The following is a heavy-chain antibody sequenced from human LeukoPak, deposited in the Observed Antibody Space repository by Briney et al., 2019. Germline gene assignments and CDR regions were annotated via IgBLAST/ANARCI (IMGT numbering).Heavy chain of an antibody. Sequence: SETLSLTCTVSGGSISSYYWSWIRQPAGKGLEWIGRIYTSGSTNYNPSLKSRVTMSVDTSKNQFSLKLSSVTAADTAVYYCAREKAPKGYGPGSYPPYNWFDPWGQGTLVTVSS. CDR1: GGSISSYY. CDR3: AREKAPKGYGPGSYPPYNWFDP. D-gene: IGHD3-10*01. CDR2: IYTSGST. J-gene: IGHJ5*02. V-gene: IGHV4-4*07.